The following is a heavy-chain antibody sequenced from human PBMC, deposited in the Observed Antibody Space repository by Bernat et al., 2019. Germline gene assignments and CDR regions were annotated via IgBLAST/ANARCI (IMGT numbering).Heavy chain of an antibody. D-gene: IGHD3-16*01. CDR3: AHRWLGSSAYYCDY. CDR2: IYWDDDK. Sequence: QITLKESGPKLVKPTETLTLTCSFSGFSLSSSGVAVGWIRQPPGKPLEWLALIYWDDDKRYSPSLKTRLTVAKDTSKNQVVLTVMNLDPVDTATYYCAHRWLGSSAYYCDYWGQGTLVTVS. CDR1: GFSLSSSGVA. V-gene: IGHV2-5*02. J-gene: IGHJ4*02.